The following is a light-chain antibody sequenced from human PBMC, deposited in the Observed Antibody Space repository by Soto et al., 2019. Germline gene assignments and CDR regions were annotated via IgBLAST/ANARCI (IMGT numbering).Light chain of an antibody. V-gene: IGKV1-12*01. CDR3: QQANSFPLT. CDR1: QTISSW. Sequence: DIQITQSPSTLSGSVGDRVTITCRASQTISSWLAWYQQKLGKAPNLLIYDASTLQSGVPSRFSGSGSGTDFTLTISSLQPEDFATYYCQQANSFPLTFGGGTKVDIK. CDR2: DAS. J-gene: IGKJ4*01.